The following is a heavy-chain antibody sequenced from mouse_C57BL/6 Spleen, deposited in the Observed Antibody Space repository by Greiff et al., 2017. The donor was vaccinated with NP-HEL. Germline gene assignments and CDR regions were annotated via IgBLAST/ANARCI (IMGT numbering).Heavy chain of an antibody. J-gene: IGHJ4*01. CDR2: ISDGGSYT. V-gene: IGHV5-4*01. CDR1: GFTFSSYA. Sequence: EVKLVESGGGLVKPGGSLKLSCAASGFTFSSYAMSWVRQTPEKRLEWVATISDGGSYTYYPDNVKGRFTISRDNAKNNLYLQMSHLKSEDTAMYYCARDELPGSGDYWGQGTSVTVSS. CDR3: ARDELPGSGDY. D-gene: IGHD1-1*01.